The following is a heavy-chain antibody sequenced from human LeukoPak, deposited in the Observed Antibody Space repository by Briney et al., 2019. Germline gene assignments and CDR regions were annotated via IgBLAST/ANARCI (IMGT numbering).Heavy chain of an antibody. D-gene: IGHD3-16*01. CDR2: VFQLQTVRT. J-gene: IGHJ4*02. CDR3: ARVLNVPKLIDS. V-gene: IGHV4-38-2*01. CDR1: DYSVTSAYY. Sequence: SETLSLTCAVSDYSVTSAYYWAWFRQPPGKGLEWIATVFQLQTVRTFSNPSLESRVTLSLDTSQNQFSLNLTSVTAADTALYFCARVLNVPKLIDSWGQGTLVTVSS.